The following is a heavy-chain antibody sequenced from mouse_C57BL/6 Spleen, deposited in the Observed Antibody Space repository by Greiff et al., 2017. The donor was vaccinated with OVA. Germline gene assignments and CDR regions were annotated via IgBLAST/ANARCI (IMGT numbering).Heavy chain of an antibody. J-gene: IGHJ3*01. D-gene: IGHD2-5*01. CDR2: INPGSGGT. V-gene: IGHV1-54*01. CDR3: ARQYSNYLAWFAY. Sequence: VQLQQSGAELVRPGTSVKVSCKASGYAFTNYLIEWVKQRPGQGLEWIGVINPGSGGTNYNEKFKGKATLTADKSSSTAYMQLSSLTSEDSAVYFCARQYSNYLAWFAYWGQGTLVTVSA. CDR1: GYAFTNYL.